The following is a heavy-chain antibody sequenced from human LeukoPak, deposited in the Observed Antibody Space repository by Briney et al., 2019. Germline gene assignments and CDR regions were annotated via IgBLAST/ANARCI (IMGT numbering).Heavy chain of an antibody. CDR2: IYYSGST. Sequence: PSETLSLTCTVSGGSTSSSSYYWGWIRQPPGKGLEWIVSIYYSGSTYYNPSLKSRVTISVDKYKNQFSLKLSSVTAADTAVYYCARRSIDTYYYDSSGYAIPFFADYWGEGTLVTVSS. V-gene: IGHV4-39*01. CDR1: GGSTSSSSYY. D-gene: IGHD3-22*01. CDR3: ARRSIDTYYYDSSGYAIPFFADY. J-gene: IGHJ4*02.